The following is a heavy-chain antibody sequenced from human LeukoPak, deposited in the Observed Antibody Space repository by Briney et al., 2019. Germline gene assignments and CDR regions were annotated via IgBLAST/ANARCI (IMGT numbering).Heavy chain of an antibody. D-gene: IGHD2-21*02. J-gene: IGHJ4*02. CDR1: GFIFSDYY. V-gene: IGHV3-11*01. CDR2: ISSSGSAI. CDR3: ARDPVYCGGDCYAFDY. Sequence: GGSLRLSCAASGFIFSDYYMSWIRQAPGKGLEWVSYISSSGSAIYYADSVKGRFTISRDNAKNSLYLQMNSLRAEDTAVYYCARDPVYCGGDCYAFDYWGQGTLVTVSS.